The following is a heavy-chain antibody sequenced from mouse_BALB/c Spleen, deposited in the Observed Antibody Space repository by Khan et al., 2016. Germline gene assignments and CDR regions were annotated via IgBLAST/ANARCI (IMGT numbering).Heavy chain of an antibody. Sequence: QIQLVQSGPELKKPGETVKISCKASGYTFTNYGMNWVKQAPGKGLKWMGWINPNTGEPTYAEEFKGRFAFSLETFASTAYLQINNLKNVDTATYFCAEDYYGSNWFAYWGQGTLVTVSA. CDR1: GYTFTNYG. CDR2: INPNTGEP. J-gene: IGHJ3*01. D-gene: IGHD1-1*01. V-gene: IGHV9-3*02. CDR3: AEDYYGSNWFAY.